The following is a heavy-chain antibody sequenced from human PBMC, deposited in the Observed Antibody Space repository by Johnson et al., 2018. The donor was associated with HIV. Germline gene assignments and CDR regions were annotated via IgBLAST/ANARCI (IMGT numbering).Heavy chain of an antibody. J-gene: IGHJ3*01. D-gene: IGHD3-22*01. V-gene: IGHV3-30*02. CDR3: ASPQSGVEPDYYDSSGYFRNDALDF. CDR2: IRYDGSNK. CDR1: GFTFSSYG. Sequence: QVQLVESGGGVVQPGGSLRLSCAASGFTFSSYGMHWVRQAPGKGLEWVAFIRYDGSNKYYADSVKGRFTISRDNSKNSLYLQLTSLRPEDTALYYCASPQSGVEPDYYDSSGYFRNDALDFWGQGTMVTVSS.